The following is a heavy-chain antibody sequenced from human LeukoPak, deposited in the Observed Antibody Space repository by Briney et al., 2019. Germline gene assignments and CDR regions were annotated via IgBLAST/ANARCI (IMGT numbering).Heavy chain of an antibody. Sequence: GGSLRLSCAASGFTLSSYAMSWVRQAPGKGLEGVSAISGSGGSTYYADSVKGRFTISRDNSKNTLYLQMNSLRAEDTAVYYCAKGSYGYVRWFDPWGQGTLVTVSS. J-gene: IGHJ5*02. CDR1: GFTLSSYA. CDR3: AKGSYGYVRWFDP. CDR2: ISGSGGST. V-gene: IGHV3-23*01. D-gene: IGHD5-18*01.